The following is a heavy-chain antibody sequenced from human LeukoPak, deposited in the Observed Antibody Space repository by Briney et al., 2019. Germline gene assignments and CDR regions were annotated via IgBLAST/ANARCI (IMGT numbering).Heavy chain of an antibody. CDR2: ITGSGAFT. CDR1: GITFIKYS. Sequence: GGSLRLSCAASGITFIKYSMTWVRQAPGKGLEWVSAITGSGAFTDYADSVKGRFTISRDNSRNMLYLQMNSLRAEDTAVYYCAKGVRGYWGQGTLVTVSS. D-gene: IGHD3-10*02. CDR3: AKGVRGY. J-gene: IGHJ4*02. V-gene: IGHV3-23*01.